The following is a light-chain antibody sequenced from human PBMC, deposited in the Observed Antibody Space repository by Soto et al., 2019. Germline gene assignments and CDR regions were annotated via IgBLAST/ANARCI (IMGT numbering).Light chain of an antibody. CDR3: QQYSNWPPIT. Sequence: TVLTHSPATLSVSPGDIATLSFRASQSVSSSLAWYQQKPGQAPRLLIYGSSTRAAGIPARFSGSGSGTDFTLTISSLQSEDFAVYYCQQYSNWPPITFGQGTRLEIK. CDR2: GSS. J-gene: IGKJ5*01. CDR1: QSVSSS. V-gene: IGKV3D-15*01.